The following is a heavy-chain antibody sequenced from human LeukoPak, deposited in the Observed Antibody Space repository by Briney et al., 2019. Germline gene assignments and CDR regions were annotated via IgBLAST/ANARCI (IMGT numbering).Heavy chain of an antibody. CDR3: ARGEPDYCSSTSCYEVGDY. D-gene: IGHD2-2*01. CDR2: IKQDGSEK. CDR1: GFTFSSYW. J-gene: IGHJ4*02. Sequence: GGSLRLSCAASGFTFSSYWMSWVRQAPGKGLEWVANIKQDGSEKYYVDSVKGRFTISRDNAKNSLYLQMNSLRAEDTAVYYCARGEPDYCSSTSCYEVGDYWGQGTLVTVSS. V-gene: IGHV3-7*03.